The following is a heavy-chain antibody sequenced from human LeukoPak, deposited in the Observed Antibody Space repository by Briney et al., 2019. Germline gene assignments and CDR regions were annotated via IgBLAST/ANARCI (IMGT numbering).Heavy chain of an antibody. CDR1: GFTFSSYS. CDR2: ISSSSSTI. V-gene: IGHV3-48*01. Sequence: GGSLRLSCAASGFTFSSYSMNWVRQAPGKGLEWVSYISSSSSTIYCADSVKGRFTISRDNAKSSLYLQMNSLRAEDTAVYYCARGNPLWFGEFSSYWGQGTLVTVSS. D-gene: IGHD3-10*01. J-gene: IGHJ4*02. CDR3: ARGNPLWFGEFSSY.